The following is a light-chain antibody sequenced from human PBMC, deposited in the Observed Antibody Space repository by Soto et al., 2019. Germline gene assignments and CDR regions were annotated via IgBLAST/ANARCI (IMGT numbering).Light chain of an antibody. CDR3: SSYAGSSNVV. J-gene: IGLJ2*01. CDR1: STDVGGYNY. V-gene: IGLV2-8*01. CDR2: EVS. Sequence: QSVLTQPPSASGAPGQSVTISCTGTSTDVGGYNYVSWYQQHPGKAPKLMIYEVSKRPSGVPDRFSGSKSGNAASLTVAGLEAEEEAYYYYSSYAGSSNVVFGGGTKLTVL.